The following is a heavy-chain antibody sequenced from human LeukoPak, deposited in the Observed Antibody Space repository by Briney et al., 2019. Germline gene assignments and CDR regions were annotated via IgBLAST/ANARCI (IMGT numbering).Heavy chain of an antibody. Sequence: GGSLRLSRAASGFTFSSYAMSWVRQAPGKGLEWVSAISGSGGSTYYADSVKGRFTISRDNSKNTLYLQMNSLRAEDTAVYYCAKGVEQWLVPLYWGQGTLVTVSS. D-gene: IGHD6-19*01. CDR3: AKGVEQWLVPLY. V-gene: IGHV3-23*01. CDR1: GFTFSSYA. J-gene: IGHJ4*02. CDR2: ISGSGGST.